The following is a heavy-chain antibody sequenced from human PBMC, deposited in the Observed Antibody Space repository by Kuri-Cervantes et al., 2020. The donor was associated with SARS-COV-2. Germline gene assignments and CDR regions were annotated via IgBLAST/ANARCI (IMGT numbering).Heavy chain of an antibody. D-gene: IGHD6-13*01. Sequence: GASLKISCAASGFTFTTYPMHWVRQAPGKGLEWVAIISYDGSNKYYADSVRGRFTISRDNSKNTLYLQMNSLRAEDTAVYYFARGIAAAGGYYYMDVWGKGTPVTVSS. V-gene: IGHV3-30*04. CDR1: GFTFTTYP. J-gene: IGHJ6*03. CDR2: ISYDGSNK. CDR3: ARGIAAAGGYYYMDV.